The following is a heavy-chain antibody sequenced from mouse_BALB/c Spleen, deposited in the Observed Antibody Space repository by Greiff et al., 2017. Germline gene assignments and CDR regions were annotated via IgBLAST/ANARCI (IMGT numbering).Heavy chain of an antibody. J-gene: IGHJ1*01. CDR2: ISNGGGST. V-gene: IGHV5-12-2*01. D-gene: IGHD1-1*01. Sequence: EVKLVESGGGLVQPGGSLKLSCAASGFTFSSYTMSWVRQTPEKRLEWVAYISNGGGSTYYPDTVKGRFTISRDNAKNTLYLQMSSLKSEDTAMYYCARHEIYYGSSYWYFDVWGAGTTVTVSS. CDR1: GFTFSSYT. CDR3: ARHEIYYGSSYWYFDV.